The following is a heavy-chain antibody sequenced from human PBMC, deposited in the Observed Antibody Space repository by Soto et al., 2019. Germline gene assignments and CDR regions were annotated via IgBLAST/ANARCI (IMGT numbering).Heavy chain of an antibody. Sequence: SETLSLTCAVSGGSISSGGYSWSWIRQPPGKGLEWIGYIYHSGSTYYNPSLKSRVTISVDRSKNQFSLKLSSVTAADTAVYYCARGGWSHYYYGMDVWGQGTTVTVSS. D-gene: IGHD6-19*01. CDR2: IYHSGST. CDR1: GGSISSGGYS. CDR3: ARGGWSHYYYGMDV. J-gene: IGHJ6*02. V-gene: IGHV4-30-2*01.